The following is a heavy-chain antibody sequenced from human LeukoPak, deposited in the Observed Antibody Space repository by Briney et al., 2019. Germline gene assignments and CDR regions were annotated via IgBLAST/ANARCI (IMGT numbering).Heavy chain of an antibody. D-gene: IGHD3-16*01. CDR3: AKDLGGHYYYYGKAV. CDR2: ISYDGSNK. J-gene: IGHJ6*04. Sequence: GRSLRLSCAASGFTFSSYGMHWVRQAPGKGLEWVAVISYDGSNKYYAGSVKGRFTISRDNSKNTLYLQMNSLRAEDTAVYYCAKDLGGHYYYYGKAVWGKGTTVTVSS. V-gene: IGHV3-30*18. CDR1: GFTFSSYG.